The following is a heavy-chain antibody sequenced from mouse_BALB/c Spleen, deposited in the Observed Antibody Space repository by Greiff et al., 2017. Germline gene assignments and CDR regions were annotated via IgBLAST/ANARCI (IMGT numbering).Heavy chain of an antibody. CDR1: GYTFTSYY. Sequence: VQLQQSGPELVKPGASVKMSCKASGYTFTSYYIHWVKQRPGQGLEWIGWIYPGDGSTKYNEKFKGKTTLTADKSSSTAYMLLSSLTSEDSAIYFCARKGWLLGMDYWGQGTSVTVSS. D-gene: IGHD2-3*01. V-gene: IGHV1S56*01. J-gene: IGHJ4*01. CDR3: ARKGWLLGMDY. CDR2: IYPGDGST.